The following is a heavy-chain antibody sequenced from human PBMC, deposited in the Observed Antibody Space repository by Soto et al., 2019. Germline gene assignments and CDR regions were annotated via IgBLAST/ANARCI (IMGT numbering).Heavy chain of an antibody. CDR3: ARLYGGYDYGTDY. CDR1: GFTFSSYS. CDR2: INSSSSTI. D-gene: IGHD5-12*01. Sequence: EVQLVESGGGLVQPGGSLRLSCAASGFTFSSYSMNWVRQAPGRGLEWVSYINSSSSTIYYADSVKGRFTISRDNAKNSLYLQMNSLRAEDTAVYYCARLYGGYDYGTDYWGQGTLVTVSS. J-gene: IGHJ4*02. V-gene: IGHV3-48*01.